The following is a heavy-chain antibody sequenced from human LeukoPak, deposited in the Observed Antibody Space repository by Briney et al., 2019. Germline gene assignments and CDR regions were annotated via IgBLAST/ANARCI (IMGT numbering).Heavy chain of an antibody. CDR3: ARDRCSSTSCYRYYYYGMDV. CDR1: GFTFSSYW. Sequence: AGGSLRLSCAASGFTFSSYWMNWVRQAPGKGLEWVANMKQDGSEEYYVDSVKGRFTISRDNAKNSLYLQMNSLRAEDTAVYYCARDRCSSTSCYRYYYYGMDVWGQGTTVTVSS. V-gene: IGHV3-7*04. CDR2: MKQDGSEE. D-gene: IGHD2-2*02. J-gene: IGHJ6*02.